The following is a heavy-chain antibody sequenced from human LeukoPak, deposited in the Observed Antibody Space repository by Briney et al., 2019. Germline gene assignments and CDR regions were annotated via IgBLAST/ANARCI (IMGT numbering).Heavy chain of an antibody. CDR3: AEDDAWGRFYH. CDR2: ISYDGSNK. D-gene: IGHD3-16*01. V-gene: IGHV3-30*18. Sequence: PGGSLRLSCAASGFTFSSYGMHWVRQAPGKGLEWVAVISYDGSNKYYADSVKGRFTISRDNSKNTVYLQMNSLRADDTAIYYCAEDDAWGRFYHWGQGTLVTVSS. CDR1: GFTFSSYG. J-gene: IGHJ1*01.